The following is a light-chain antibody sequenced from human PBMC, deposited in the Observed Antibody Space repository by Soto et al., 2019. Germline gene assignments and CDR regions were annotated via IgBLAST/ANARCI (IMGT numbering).Light chain of an antibody. Sequence: TVSPASLATSSGRAGQSVGTNLSCYHQKPGQAPSLLIFGVSTRATGIPTWCSGSGSGRQFSLTTISRLSEDFVVSYCHQHRYWPWTFGQGTKV. CDR3: HQHRYWPWT. CDR1: QSVGTN. CDR2: GVS. J-gene: IGKJ1*01. V-gene: IGKV3-15*01.